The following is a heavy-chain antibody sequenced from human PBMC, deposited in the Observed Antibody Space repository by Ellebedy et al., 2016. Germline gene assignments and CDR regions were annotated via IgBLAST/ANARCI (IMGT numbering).Heavy chain of an antibody. V-gene: IGHV4-34*01. J-gene: IGHJ4*02. CDR3: ARRLSGSYGY. D-gene: IGHD1-26*01. CDR1: GGSISSYY. Sequence: SETLSLXXTVSGGSISSYYWSWIRQTPGKGLEWIGEINHSGSTNYNPSLKSRVTISVDTSKNQFSLKLSFMTAADTAVYYCARRLSGSYGYWGQGTLVTVSS. CDR2: INHSGST.